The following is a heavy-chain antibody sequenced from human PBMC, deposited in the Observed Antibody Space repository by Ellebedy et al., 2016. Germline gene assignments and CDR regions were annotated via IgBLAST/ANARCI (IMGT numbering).Heavy chain of an antibody. CDR1: GGSFSGYY. V-gene: IGHV4-34*01. CDR2: INHSGST. J-gene: IGHJ6*04. D-gene: IGHD1-14*01. Sequence: SETLSLXCAVYGGSFSGYYWSWIRQPPGKGLEWIGEINHSGSTNYNPSLKSRVTISVDTSKNQFSLKLSSVTAADTAVYYCARGIRASGMDVWGKGTTVTVSS. CDR3: ARGIRASGMDV.